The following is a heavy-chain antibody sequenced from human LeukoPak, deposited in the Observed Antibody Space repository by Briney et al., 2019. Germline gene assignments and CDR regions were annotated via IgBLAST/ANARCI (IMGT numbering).Heavy chain of an antibody. D-gene: IGHD5-18*01. J-gene: IGHJ4*02. CDR1: GGSISSGGYS. CDR3: ARLGVYSYGND. CDR2: IYHSGST. V-gene: IGHV4-30-2*03. Sequence: SQTLSLTCAVSGGSISSGGYSWSWIRQPPGKGLEWIGYIYHSGSTYYNPSLKSRVTISVDTSKNQFSLKLSSVTAADTAVYYCARLGVYSYGNDWGQGTLVTVSS.